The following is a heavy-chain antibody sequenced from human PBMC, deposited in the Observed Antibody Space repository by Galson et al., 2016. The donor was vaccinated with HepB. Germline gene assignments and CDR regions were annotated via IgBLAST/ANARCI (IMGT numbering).Heavy chain of an antibody. CDR2: IDPSDSYT. CDR3: ARHSASYHLLTGYRQNAFDI. V-gene: IGHV5-10-1*01. J-gene: IGHJ3*02. D-gene: IGHD3-9*01. Sequence: QSGAEVKKPGESLRISCKGSGYSFTTYWITWVRQMPGKGLEWMGRIDPSDSYTNYSPSFQGHVTISADKSISTAYLQWSSLKASDTAMYYCARHSASYHLLTGYRQNAFDIWGQGTLVAVSS. CDR1: GYSFTTYW.